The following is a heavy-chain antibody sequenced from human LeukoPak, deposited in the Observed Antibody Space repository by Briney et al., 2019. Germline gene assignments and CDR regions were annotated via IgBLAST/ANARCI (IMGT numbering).Heavy chain of an antibody. CDR1: GGSFSGYY. Sequence: SETLSLTCAVYGGSFSGYYWSWIRQPPGKGLEWIGEINHSGSTNYNPSLRSRVTISVDTSKNQFSLKLSSVTAADTAVYYCASDYYDSSGYYSRWFDPWGQGTLVTVSS. D-gene: IGHD3-22*01. V-gene: IGHV4-34*01. CDR3: ASDYYDSSGYYSRWFDP. J-gene: IGHJ5*02. CDR2: INHSGST.